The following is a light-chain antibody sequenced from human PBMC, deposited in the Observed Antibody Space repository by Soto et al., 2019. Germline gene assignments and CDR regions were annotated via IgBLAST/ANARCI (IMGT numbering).Light chain of an antibody. J-gene: IGKJ1*01. CDR2: DAS. Sequence: ESVFTQSPGTLSLSPGESATLSCRASQSLSSSYLAWYQHKHGQATSPLIYDASNRANGIPARFSGSGSGTDFNLTLSSLEPEDFAFYYCQQRRNWTPWTFGQGTKVDIK. CDR1: QSLSSSY. V-gene: IGKV3D-20*02. CDR3: QQRRNWTPWT.